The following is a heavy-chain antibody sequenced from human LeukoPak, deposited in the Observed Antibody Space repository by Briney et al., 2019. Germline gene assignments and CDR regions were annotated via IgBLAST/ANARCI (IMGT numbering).Heavy chain of an antibody. J-gene: IGHJ4*02. CDR3: ARGIGYCSSTSCHDY. CDR2: IIPILGIA. V-gene: IGHV1-69*10. CDR1: GGTFSSYA. D-gene: IGHD2-2*01. Sequence: SVKVSCKASGGTFSSYAISWVRQAPGQGLEWMGRIIPILGIANYAQKFQGRVTITADKSTSTAYMELSRLRSEDTAVYYCARGIGYCSSTSCHDYWGQGTLVTVSS.